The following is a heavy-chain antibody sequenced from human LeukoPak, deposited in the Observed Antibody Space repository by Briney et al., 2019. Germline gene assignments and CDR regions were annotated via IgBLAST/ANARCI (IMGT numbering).Heavy chain of an antibody. CDR3: AASAFSSSRRS. Sequence: GGSLRLSCTASGLSFSSYNMNWVRQAPGKGPEWVAYITANNTTKYYADSVKGRFTISRDNAKKSLFLQMNSLRAEDTAVYCAAASAFSSSRRSWGQGTVVTVSS. V-gene: IGHV3-48*01. J-gene: IGHJ5*02. D-gene: IGHD6-13*01. CDR2: ITANNTTK. CDR1: GLSFSSYN.